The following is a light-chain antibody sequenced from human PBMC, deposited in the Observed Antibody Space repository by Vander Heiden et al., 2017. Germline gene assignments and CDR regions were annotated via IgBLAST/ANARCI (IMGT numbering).Light chain of an antibody. CDR3: MQPLQTPRT. CDR1: QSLLYRDGNNY. CDR2: LGS. Sequence: VLTQSPLFLPVTPGESASISFRSSQSLLYRDGNNYLDWYLQKPGQSPQLLIYLGSTRASGVPERFTGSGSGTDFALKMTRVEAEDVGIYYCMQPLQTPRTFGQGTKVEI. V-gene: IGKV2-28*01. J-gene: IGKJ1*01.